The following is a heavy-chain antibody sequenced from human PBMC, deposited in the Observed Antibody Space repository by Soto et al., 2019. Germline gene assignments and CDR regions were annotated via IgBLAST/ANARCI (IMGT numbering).Heavy chain of an antibody. D-gene: IGHD6-6*01. Sequence: QVQLVQSGAEVKKVGSSVKVSCKGSGGTFSSSAMSWMRQAPGQGLEWMGGITATFGAVNYAQKFQGRLTITADDFTDTAYMELSSLTSEDSAVSYCAIARRTSSLWFDPWGQGTLVSVSS. V-gene: IGHV1-69*12. J-gene: IGHJ5*02. CDR3: AIARRTSSLWFDP. CDR1: GGTFSSSA. CDR2: ITATFGAV.